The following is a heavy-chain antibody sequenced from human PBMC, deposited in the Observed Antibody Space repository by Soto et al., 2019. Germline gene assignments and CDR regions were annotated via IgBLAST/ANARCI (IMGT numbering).Heavy chain of an antibody. CDR2: ISGSGGST. D-gene: IGHD2-8*01. J-gene: IGHJ6*02. V-gene: IGHV3-23*01. CDR3: ARDYCTNGVCHEANYYYYGMDV. Sequence: GGSLRLSCAASGFTFSSYAMSWVRQAPGKGLEWVSAISGSGGSTYYADSVKGRFTISRDNSKNTLYLQMNSLRAEDTAVYYCARDYCTNGVCHEANYYYYGMDVWGQGTTVTVSS. CDR1: GFTFSSYA.